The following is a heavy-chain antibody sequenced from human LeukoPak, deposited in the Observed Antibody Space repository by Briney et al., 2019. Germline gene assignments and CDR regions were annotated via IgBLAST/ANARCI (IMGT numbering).Heavy chain of an antibody. CDR1: GYTFNSYG. D-gene: IGHD3-22*01. V-gene: IGHV1-18*01. Sequence: ASVKVSCKASGYTFNSYGITWVRQAPGQGLEWMGWISAYHGNTNYAQKLQGRVTLTTDTSTSTAYMELRSLRSDYTAVYYCARDQYYDSKGWFDPWGQGTLVTVSS. J-gene: IGHJ5*02. CDR3: ARDQYYDSKGWFDP. CDR2: ISAYHGNT.